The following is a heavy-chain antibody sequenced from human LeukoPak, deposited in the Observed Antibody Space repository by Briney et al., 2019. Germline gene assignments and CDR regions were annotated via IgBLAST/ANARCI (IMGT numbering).Heavy chain of an antibody. CDR1: GDSVSSNSAA. J-gene: IGHJ4*02. CDR2: TYYRSKWYN. V-gene: IGHV6-1*01. D-gene: IGHD6-6*01. Sequence: PSQTLSLTCAISGDSVSSNSAAGNWIRQSPSRGLEWLGRTYYRSKWYNDYAVSVKSRITINPDTSKNQFSLQLNSVTPEDTAVYYCARERDIAARLLFDYWGQGTLVTVSS. CDR3: ARERDIAARLLFDY.